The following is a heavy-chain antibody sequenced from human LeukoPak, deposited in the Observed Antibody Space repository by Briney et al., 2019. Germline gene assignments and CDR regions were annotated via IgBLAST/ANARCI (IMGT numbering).Heavy chain of an antibody. Sequence: GGSLRLSCVTSGFPFSSSHMTWVRQAPGKGLEWVSSITESGDNTYYTDPVKGRLTISRDNSKSTVYLQMNSLRVDDTAIYYCAQGGVGRGVGVLNWGRGTLVTVSS. J-gene: IGHJ4*02. D-gene: IGHD2-8*02. CDR3: AQGGVGRGVGVLN. CDR2: ITESGDNT. CDR1: GFPFSSSH. V-gene: IGHV3-23*01.